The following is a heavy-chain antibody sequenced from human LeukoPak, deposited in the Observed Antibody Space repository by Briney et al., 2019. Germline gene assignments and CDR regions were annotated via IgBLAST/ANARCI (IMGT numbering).Heavy chain of an antibody. V-gene: IGHV4-39*07. CDR1: GGSISSSSYY. J-gene: IGHJ6*03. CDR2: INHSGST. D-gene: IGHD3-10*01. CDR3: ARGVVRGVIITLDYMDV. Sequence: SETLSLTCTVSGGSISSSSYYWSWIRQPPGKGLEWIGEINHSGSTNYNPSLKSRVTISVDTSKNQFSLKLSSVTAADTAVYYCARGVVRGVIITLDYMDVWGKGTTVTISS.